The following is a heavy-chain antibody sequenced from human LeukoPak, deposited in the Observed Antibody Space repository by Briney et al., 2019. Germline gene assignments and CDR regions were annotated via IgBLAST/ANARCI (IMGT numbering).Heavy chain of an antibody. D-gene: IGHD2-21*01. CDR2: IYENGGTT. CDR3: AKDFRIGYSAHFDY. CDR1: GFTFRSHA. J-gene: IGHJ4*02. V-gene: IGHV3-23*01. Sequence: GGSLRLSCVGSGFTFRSHAMSWVRQAPEKGLEFVSGIYENGGTTYYVDSVKGRFSISRDNSKNTLYLQMDSLRGEDTAVYYCAKDFRIGYSAHFDYWGQGALVTVSS.